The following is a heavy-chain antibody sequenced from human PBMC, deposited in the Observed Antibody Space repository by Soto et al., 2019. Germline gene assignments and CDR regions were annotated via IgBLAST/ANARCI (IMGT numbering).Heavy chain of an antibody. CDR3: AIRYSSGWKAFDY. V-gene: IGHV1-69*02. CDR1: GGTFSSYT. CDR2: IIPILGIA. J-gene: IGHJ4*02. Sequence: GASVKVSCKASGGTFSSYTISWVRQAPGQGLEWMGRIIPILGIANYAQKFQGRVTITADKPTSTAYMELSSLRSEDTAVYYCAIRYSSGWKAFDYWGQGTLVTVSP. D-gene: IGHD6-19*01.